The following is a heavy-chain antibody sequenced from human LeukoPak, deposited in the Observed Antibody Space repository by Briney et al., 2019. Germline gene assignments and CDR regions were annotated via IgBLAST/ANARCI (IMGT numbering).Heavy chain of an antibody. V-gene: IGHV4-39*01. J-gene: IGHJ4*02. CDR3: VRYYRGCDY. Sequence: PSETLSLTWTVSGHFASSSDMYWDWIRQPPGKGLEWIGRISYSGNTYYIPSLRGRITISVDTSKNQFALKLTSVTAADTAVYYCVRYYRGCDYWGQGTLVTVPS. CDR1: GHFASSSDMY. CDR2: ISYSGNT. D-gene: IGHD5-12*01.